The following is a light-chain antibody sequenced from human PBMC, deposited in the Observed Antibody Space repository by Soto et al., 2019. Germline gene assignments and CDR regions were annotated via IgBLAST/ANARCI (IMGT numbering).Light chain of an antibody. CDR2: VNSDGRH. Sequence: QLVLTQSPSASASLGASVKLTCTLSSGHSSYAIAWHQQQPEKGPRYLMKVNSDGRHSKGDGIPDRFSGSSSGAERYLTSSSLQAEDEADYYCQTWGTGIQVFGGGTKLPVL. V-gene: IGLV4-69*01. CDR3: QTWGTGIQV. CDR1: SGHSSYA. J-gene: IGLJ3*02.